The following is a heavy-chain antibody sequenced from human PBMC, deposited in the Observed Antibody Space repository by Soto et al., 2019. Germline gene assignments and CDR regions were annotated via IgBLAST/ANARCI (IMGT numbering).Heavy chain of an antibody. CDR2: ISYDGRNK. D-gene: IGHD3-16*01. CDR3: ARRSIMFGGAPSAFDY. CDR1: GFMFSTYA. J-gene: IGHJ4*02. V-gene: IGHV3-30*04. Sequence: QVQLVESGGGVVQPGRSLRLSCVASGFMFSTYAIHWVRQAPGKGLEWVAVISYDGRNKYYADSVKGRFIISRDNSENXLFLQMNSLRAEDTAVYYCARRSIMFGGAPSAFDYWGQGTLVAVSS.